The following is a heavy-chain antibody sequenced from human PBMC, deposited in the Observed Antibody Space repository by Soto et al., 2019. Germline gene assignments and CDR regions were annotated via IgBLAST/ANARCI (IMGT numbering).Heavy chain of an antibody. V-gene: IGHV3-66*01. Sequence: PVVSLRLSCAASGVTVSDNYMSWVRQAPGKGLEWVAVISGAGTSYHADSVKDRFTISKDNSQNTLYLQMNSLRAEDTAVYYCARDMSPTSPTYGMDVWGQGT. CDR1: GVTVSDNY. CDR3: ARDMSPTSPTYGMDV. CDR2: ISGAGTS. J-gene: IGHJ6*02. D-gene: IGHD1-26*01.